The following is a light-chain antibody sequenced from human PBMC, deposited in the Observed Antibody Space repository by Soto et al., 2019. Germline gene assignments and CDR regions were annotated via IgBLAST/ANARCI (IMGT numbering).Light chain of an antibody. V-gene: IGKV3-20*01. J-gene: IGKJ1*01. Sequence: EIVLTQSPGTLSLSPGERATLSCRASQSVSSSYLAWYQQKPGQAPRLLIYGASSRATGIPDRFSGSVSGTDFTLTISRLEREDVAVYYCQQYGSSPRAFGQGTKMEIK. CDR3: QQYGSSPRA. CDR2: GAS. CDR1: QSVSSSY.